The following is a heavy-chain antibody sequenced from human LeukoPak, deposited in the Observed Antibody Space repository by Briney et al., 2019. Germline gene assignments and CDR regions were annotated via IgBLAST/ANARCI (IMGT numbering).Heavy chain of an antibody. J-gene: IGHJ6*03. Sequence: SVKVSCKASGGTFSSYAISWVRQAPGQGLEWMGRIIPIFGTANYAQKSQGRVTITTDESTSTAYMELSSLRSEDTAVYYCARVRQGYSGYDSREYYYYYYMDVWDKGTTVTVSS. D-gene: IGHD5-12*01. CDR2: IIPIFGTA. V-gene: IGHV1-69*05. CDR3: ARVRQGYSGYDSREYYYYYYMDV. CDR1: GGTFSSYA.